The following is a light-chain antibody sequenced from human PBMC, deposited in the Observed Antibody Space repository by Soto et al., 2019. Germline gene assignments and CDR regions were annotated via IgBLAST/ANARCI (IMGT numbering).Light chain of an antibody. CDR1: QSVTSSY. V-gene: IGKV3-20*01. Sequence: EIVLTQSPGTLSLSPGERATLSCRASQSVTSSYLAWYQQKPGQAPRLLMYDASSRATGIPDRFSGSGSGTDFTLTISRLEPEDFAVYYCQQYRSAPFTFGPGTKVDIK. CDR2: DAS. J-gene: IGKJ3*01. CDR3: QQYRSAPFT.